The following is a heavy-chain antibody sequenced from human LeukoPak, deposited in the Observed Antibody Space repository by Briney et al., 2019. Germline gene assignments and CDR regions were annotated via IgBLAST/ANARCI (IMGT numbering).Heavy chain of an antibody. CDR1: GFTFDDYT. V-gene: IGHV3-43*01. J-gene: IGHJ3*02. CDR3: AKDKRVWVAAAGRSRDAFDI. Sequence: GGSLRLSCAASGFTFDDYTMHWVRQAPGKGLEWVSLISWDGGSTYYADSVKGRFTISRDNSKNSLYLQMNGLRTEDTALYYCAKDKRVWVAAAGRSRDAFDIWGQGTMVTVSS. CDR2: ISWDGGST. D-gene: IGHD6-13*01.